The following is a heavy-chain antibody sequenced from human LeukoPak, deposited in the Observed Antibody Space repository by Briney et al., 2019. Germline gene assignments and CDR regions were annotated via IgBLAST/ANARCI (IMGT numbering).Heavy chain of an antibody. CDR1: GYTLTELS. CDR2: FDPEDGET. D-gene: IGHD1-20*01. CDR3: ATRYNWNDRGAFNI. V-gene: IGHV1-24*01. Sequence: ASVKVSCKVSGYTLTELSMHWVRQAPGKGLEWKGGFDPEDGETIYAQKFQGRVTMTEDTSTDTAYMELSSLRSEDTAVYDCATRYNWNDRGAFNIWGQGTMVTVSS. J-gene: IGHJ3*02.